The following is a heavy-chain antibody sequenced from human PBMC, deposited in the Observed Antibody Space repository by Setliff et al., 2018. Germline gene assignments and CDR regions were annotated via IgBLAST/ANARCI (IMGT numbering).Heavy chain of an antibody. V-gene: IGHV1-69*05. CDR3: ARDKGYDSSGYYFYYYYYMDV. D-gene: IGHD3-22*01. CDR2: TIPIFGTT. CDR1: GGTFSSYG. J-gene: IGHJ6*03. Sequence: SVKVSCKASGGTFSSYGISWVRQAPGQGLEWMGGTIPIFGTTNYAQKFQGRVTIITDESTTTAYMELSSLRSEDTAVYYCARDKGYDSSGYYFYYYYYMDVWGKGTTVTVSS.